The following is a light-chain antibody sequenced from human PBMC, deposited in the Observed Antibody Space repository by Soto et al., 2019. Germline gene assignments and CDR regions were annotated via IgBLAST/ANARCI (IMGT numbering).Light chain of an antibody. J-gene: IGKJ2*01. CDR1: QSVRSSY. V-gene: IGKV3-20*01. CDR2: DAS. Sequence: EIVLSQSPGTMSLSPGEIATLSCRASQSVRSSYLAWYQQKPGQAPRLLIYDASSRATGIPDRFSGSGSGTEFTLTISSLQSEDFAVYYCQQSRTFAQGTKVDIK. CDR3: QQSRT.